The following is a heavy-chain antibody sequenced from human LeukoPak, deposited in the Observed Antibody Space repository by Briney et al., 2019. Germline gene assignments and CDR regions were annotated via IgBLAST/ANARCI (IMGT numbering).Heavy chain of an antibody. V-gene: IGHV4-34*01. J-gene: IGHJ4*02. Sequence: SETLSLTCAVYGGSFSGYYWSWIRQPPGKGLEWIGEINHSGSTNYNPSLKSRVTISVDTSKNQLSLKLSSVTAADTAVYYCARGQVGFAYDYWGQGTLVTVSS. CDR2: INHSGST. CDR3: ARGQVGFAYDY. CDR1: GGSFSGYY. D-gene: IGHD3-16*01.